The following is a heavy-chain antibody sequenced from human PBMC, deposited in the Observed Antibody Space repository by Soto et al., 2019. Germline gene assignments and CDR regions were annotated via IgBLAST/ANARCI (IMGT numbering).Heavy chain of an antibody. V-gene: IGHV3-48*02. CDR2: ISTSSSNI. CDR3: ARVGLAYSSGWYERDYFDY. Sequence: EVHLVESGGGLVQPGGSLRLCCAASGFTFNSYSMNWVRQAPGKGLEWISYISTSSSNIKYADSVKGRFTISRDNAKNSLYLQMNSLRDEDTAVYYCARVGLAYSSGWYERDYFDYWGQGTLVTVSS. J-gene: IGHJ4*02. D-gene: IGHD6-19*01. CDR1: GFTFNSYS.